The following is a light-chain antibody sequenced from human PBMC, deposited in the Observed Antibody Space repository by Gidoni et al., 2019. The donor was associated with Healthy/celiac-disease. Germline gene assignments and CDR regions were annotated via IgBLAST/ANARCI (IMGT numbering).Light chain of an antibody. CDR1: QSVSSN. J-gene: IGKJ4*01. CDR2: GAS. CDR3: QQYNTWPFT. Sequence: EIVMTQSPATLSVSPGERATLSCRASQSVSSNLAWYQQKPGQAPRLLSCGASTRATGIPAMFSGSGSGTEFTLTISSLQSEDFAVYYCQQYNTWPFTFGGGTKVEIK. V-gene: IGKV3-15*01.